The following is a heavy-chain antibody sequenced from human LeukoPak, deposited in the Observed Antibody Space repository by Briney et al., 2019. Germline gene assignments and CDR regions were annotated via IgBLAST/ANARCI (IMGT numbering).Heavy chain of an antibody. CDR1: GGTFSSYA. CDR3: ARGGPNSSSWYGPHNWFDP. Sequence: ASVKVSCKASGGTFSSYAISWVRQAPGQGLEWMGGIIPIFGTANYAQKFQGRVTITADESTSTAYMELSSLRSEDTAVYYCARGGPNSSSWYGPHNWFDPWGQGTLVTVSS. J-gene: IGHJ5*02. V-gene: IGHV1-69*13. CDR2: IIPIFGTA. D-gene: IGHD6-13*01.